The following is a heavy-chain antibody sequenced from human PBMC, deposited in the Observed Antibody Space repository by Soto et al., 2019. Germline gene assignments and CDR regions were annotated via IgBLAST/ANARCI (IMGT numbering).Heavy chain of an antibody. J-gene: IGHJ6*02. CDR2: ISYDGRNK. Sequence: GGSLRLSCAASGFTFISYGIRCVRHSPCKGLEWVAVISYDGRNKYYAGSVKGRFTISRDNSKNTLYLQMSSLRAEDTAVYYCVKDGSSGWPYYYGLDVWGQGTTVTVSS. CDR1: GFTFISYG. CDR3: VKDGSSGWPYYYGLDV. V-gene: IGHV3-30*18. D-gene: IGHD6-19*01.